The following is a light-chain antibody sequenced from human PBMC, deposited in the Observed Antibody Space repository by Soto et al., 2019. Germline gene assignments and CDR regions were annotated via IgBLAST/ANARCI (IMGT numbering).Light chain of an antibody. J-gene: IGLJ2*01. V-gene: IGLV2-14*01. CDR3: TSYTSSTHVV. CDR1: SSDVGGYNY. CDR2: EVD. Sequence: QSVLTQPASVSGSPGQSITISCTGTSSDVGGYNYVSWYQQHPGKAPKLMIYEVDTRPSGVSSRFSGSKSGNTASLTISGLQADDEADYYCTSYTSSTHVVFGGGTQLTVL.